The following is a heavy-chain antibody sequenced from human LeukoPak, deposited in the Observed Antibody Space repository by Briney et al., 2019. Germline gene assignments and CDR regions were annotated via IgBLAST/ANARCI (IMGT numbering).Heavy chain of an antibody. J-gene: IGHJ3*02. Sequence: VASVKVSCKASGYTFTSYGISWVRQAPGQGLEWMGWISAYNGNTNYAQKLQGRVTMTTDTSSTTAYMELRSLRFDDTAMYYCVRDESVFDIWGQGTMVTVSS. CDR1: GYTFTSYG. D-gene: IGHD5/OR15-5a*01. V-gene: IGHV1-18*01. CDR2: ISAYNGNT. CDR3: VRDESVFDI.